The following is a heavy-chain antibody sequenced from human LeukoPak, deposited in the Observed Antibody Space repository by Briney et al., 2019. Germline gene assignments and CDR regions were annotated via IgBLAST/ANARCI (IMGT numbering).Heavy chain of an antibody. CDR1: GFTFSDYA. CDR2: ISSNGGSI. CDR3: ARDTCGCGSGWHLYWYFDL. Sequence: GGSLRLSCAASGFTFSDYAMHWVRQAPGKELEYVSAISSNGGSIHYANSVKGRFTISRDNSKNTLYLQMDSLRAEDMAVYYCARDTCGCGSGWHLYWYFDLWGRDTLVTVSS. V-gene: IGHV3-64*01. J-gene: IGHJ2*01. D-gene: IGHD6-19*01.